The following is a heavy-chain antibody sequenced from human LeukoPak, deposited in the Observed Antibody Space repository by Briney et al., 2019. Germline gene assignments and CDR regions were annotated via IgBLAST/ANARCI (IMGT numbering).Heavy chain of an antibody. CDR1: GYTFTGYY. Sequence: ASEKVSCKAFGYTFTGYYMHWVRQAPGQGLEWMGRINPNSGGTNYAQKFQGRVTMTRDTSISTAYMELSRLRSDDTAVYYCARDYGSYYDSSGYYLYGLGYWGQGTLVIVSS. J-gene: IGHJ4*02. CDR2: INPNSGGT. V-gene: IGHV1-2*06. CDR3: ARDYGSYYDSSGYYLYGLGY. D-gene: IGHD3-22*01.